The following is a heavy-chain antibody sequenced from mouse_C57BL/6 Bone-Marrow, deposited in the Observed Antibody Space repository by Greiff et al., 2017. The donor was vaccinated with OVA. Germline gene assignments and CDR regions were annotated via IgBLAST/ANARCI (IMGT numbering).Heavy chain of an antibody. V-gene: IGHV14-2*01. CDR3: AGSGDRGFYFDV. Sequence: EVKLMESGAELVKPGASVKLSCTASGFNIKDYYMHWVKQRTEQGLEWSGRSDPEDGEAKYAPEFPGKATITADTSSNTAYLQLSSLTSEDTAVSYCAGSGDRGFYFDVWGTGTTVTVSS. CDR1: GFNIKDYY. D-gene: IGHD3-1*01. J-gene: IGHJ1*03. CDR2: SDPEDGEA.